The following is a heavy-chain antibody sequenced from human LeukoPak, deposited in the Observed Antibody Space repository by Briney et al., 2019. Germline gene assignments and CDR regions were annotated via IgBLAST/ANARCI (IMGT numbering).Heavy chain of an antibody. CDR2: IYSSGST. J-gene: IGHJ4*02. Sequence: SETLSLTCTVSGGSISSYYWSWIRQPPGKGLEWIGYIYSSGSTNYNPSLKSRVTISVDTSKNQFSLKLSSVTAADTAVYYCARHGSGCYYFDYWGQGTLVTVSS. CDR3: ARHGSGCYYFDY. D-gene: IGHD6-19*01. V-gene: IGHV4-59*08. CDR1: GGSISSYY.